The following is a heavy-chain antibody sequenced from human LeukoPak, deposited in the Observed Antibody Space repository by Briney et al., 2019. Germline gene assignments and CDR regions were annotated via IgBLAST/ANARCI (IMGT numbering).Heavy chain of an antibody. CDR1: GFTFSSYS. CDR3: ARDPSGYDFWDY. CDR2: ISSSSGYI. V-gene: IGHV3-21*01. Sequence: GGSLRLSCAASGFTFSSYSMNWVRQAPGKGLEWVSSISSSSGYIYYADSQKGRFTISRDNAKNSLYLQMNSLRAEDTAVYYCARDPSGYDFWDYWGQGTLVTVSS. J-gene: IGHJ4*02. D-gene: IGHD5-12*01.